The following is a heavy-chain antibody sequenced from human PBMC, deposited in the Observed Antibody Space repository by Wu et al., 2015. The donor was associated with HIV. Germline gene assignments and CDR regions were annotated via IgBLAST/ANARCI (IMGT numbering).Heavy chain of an antibody. CDR2: ISVNTGNT. J-gene: IGHJ1*01. CDR3: ARDPVGAAEYFPH. Sequence: QVQLVQSGAEVKKPGASVNVSCTASGYTFTDYGVSWVRQAPGQGLEWLGWISVNTGNTNYGQKVQGRVTMTTDTSTRTAYMELRSLRSDDTAVYYCARDPVGAAEYFPHWGQGTPVTVSS. CDR1: GYTFTDYG. D-gene: IGHD1-26*01. V-gene: IGHV1-18*01.